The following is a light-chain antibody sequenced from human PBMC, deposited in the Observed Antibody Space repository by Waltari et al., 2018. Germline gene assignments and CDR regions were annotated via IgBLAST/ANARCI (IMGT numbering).Light chain of an antibody. CDR3: QHYLRLPVT. CDR2: GAS. CDR1: QSVSRA. J-gene: IGKJ1*01. Sequence: LSLGERDTVSCRASQSVSRALAWYQQKPGQAPRLLIYGASTRATGIPDRFSGSGSGTDFSLTISRLEPDDFAVYYCQHYLRLPVTFGQGTTVEI. V-gene: IGKV3-20*01.